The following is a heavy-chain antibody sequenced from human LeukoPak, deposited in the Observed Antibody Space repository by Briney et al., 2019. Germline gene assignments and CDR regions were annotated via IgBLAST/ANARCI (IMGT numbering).Heavy chain of an antibody. Sequence: SGTLSLTCAVSGGSISSSNWWSWVHQPPGKGLEWIGEIYHSGSTNYNPSLKSRVTISVDTSKKQFSLKLSSVTAADTAVYYCARSPMVGYYYGMDVWGKGTTVTVSS. V-gene: IGHV4-4*02. CDR2: IYHSGST. D-gene: IGHD3-10*02. J-gene: IGHJ6*04. CDR1: GGSISSSNW. CDR3: ARSPMVGYYYGMDV.